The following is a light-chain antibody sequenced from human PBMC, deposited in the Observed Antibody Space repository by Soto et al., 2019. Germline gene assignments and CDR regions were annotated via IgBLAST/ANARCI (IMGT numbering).Light chain of an antibody. CDR3: QQYTSSQLT. J-gene: IGKJ4*01. CDR1: QSVNNND. Sequence: EIVLTQSPGTLSLSPGERATISCRASQSVNNNDLAWHQQKPGQAPRLLIYGASIRATGIPDRFSGSGSGTDFTLTISRLEPEDFAVYYCQQYTSSQLTFGGGTTVEIK. V-gene: IGKV3-20*01. CDR2: GAS.